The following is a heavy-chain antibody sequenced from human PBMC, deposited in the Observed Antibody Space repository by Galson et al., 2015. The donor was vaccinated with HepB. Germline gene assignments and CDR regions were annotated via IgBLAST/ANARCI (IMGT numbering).Heavy chain of an antibody. CDR3: ARARYSDSPPDY. D-gene: IGHD5-12*01. J-gene: IGHJ4*02. CDR1: GHIDKNNG. V-gene: IGHV1-18*01. CDR2: ISGSNSNT. Sequence: SVTISCKASGHIDKNNGIRWVRQAPAQGLEWMLCISGSNSNTKYAQNLEGRVTMTTDTSTNTVYLEMRSRRSDDTAVYYCARARYSDSPPDYWGQGTLVTVSS.